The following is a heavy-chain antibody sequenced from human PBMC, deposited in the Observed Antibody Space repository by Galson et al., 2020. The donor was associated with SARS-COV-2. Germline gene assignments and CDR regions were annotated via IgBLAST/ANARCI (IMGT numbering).Heavy chain of an antibody. CDR1: GFTFSSYG. CDR2: ISYDGSNK. Sequence: TGGSLRLSCAASGFTFSSYGMHWVRQAPGKGLEWVAVISYDGSNKYYADSVKGRFTISRDNSKNTLYLQMNSLRAEDTAVYYCAACIVGATKREYYYYYGMDVWGHGTTVTVSS. V-gene: IGHV3-30*03. D-gene: IGHD1-26*01. CDR3: AACIVGATKREYYYYYGMDV. J-gene: IGHJ6*02.